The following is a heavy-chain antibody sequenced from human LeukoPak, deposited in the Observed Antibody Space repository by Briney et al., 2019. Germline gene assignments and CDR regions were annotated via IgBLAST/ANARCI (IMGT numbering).Heavy chain of an antibody. Sequence: PGGSLRLSCAASGFTFSSYGMHWVRQAPGKGLEWVGRIKGKSDGGTTDLAAPVKGRFTISRDDSRNTVYLQMNSLKSEDTAVYYCTTDPFNYYDNDDYFNSWGQGTLVTVSS. J-gene: IGHJ4*02. V-gene: IGHV3-15*01. CDR2: IKGKSDGGTT. CDR3: TTDPFNYYDNDDYFNS. D-gene: IGHD3-22*01. CDR1: GFTFSSYG.